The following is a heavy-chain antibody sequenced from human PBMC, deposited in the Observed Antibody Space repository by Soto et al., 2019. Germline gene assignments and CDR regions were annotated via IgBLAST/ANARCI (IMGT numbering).Heavy chain of an antibody. J-gene: IGHJ4*02. CDR2: IYYSGST. CDR3: ARSIGGDPDYFDY. V-gene: IGHV4-59*01. CDR1: GGSISSYY. D-gene: IGHD4-17*01. Sequence: SETLSLTCTVSGGSISSYYWSWIRQPPGKGLEWIGYIYYSGSTNYNPSLKSRVTISVDTSKNQFSLKLSSVTAADTAVYYCARSIGGDPDYFDYWGQGTLVTVS.